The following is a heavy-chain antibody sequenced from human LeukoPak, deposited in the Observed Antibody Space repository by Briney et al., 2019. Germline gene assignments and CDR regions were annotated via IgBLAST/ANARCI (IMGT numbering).Heavy chain of an antibody. CDR1: GGSISSYY. V-gene: IGHV4-59*08. CDR2: IYYSGNT. CDR3: ARHLRNNWFDP. J-gene: IGHJ5*02. Sequence: PSETLSLTCTASGGSISSYYRSWIRRPPGKGLDWIGDIYYSGNTNYNPSLKSRVTISLDTSKNQFSLRLSSVTAADTAVYYCARHLRNNWFDPWGQGTLVTVSS.